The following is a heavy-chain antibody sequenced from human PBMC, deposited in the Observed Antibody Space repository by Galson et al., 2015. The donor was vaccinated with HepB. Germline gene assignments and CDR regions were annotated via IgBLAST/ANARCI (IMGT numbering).Heavy chain of an antibody. CDR3: ARDGEDYYDSSGPKGGGNWFDP. CDR1: GYTFTSYY. J-gene: IGHJ5*01. CDR2: INPSGGST. V-gene: IGHV1-46*03. Sequence: SVKVSCKASGYTFTSYYMHWVRQAPGQGLEWMGIINPSGGSTSYAQKFQGRVTMTRDTSTSTVYMELSSLRSEDTAVYYCARDGEDYYDSSGPKGGGNWFDPWGQGTLVTVSS. D-gene: IGHD3-22*01.